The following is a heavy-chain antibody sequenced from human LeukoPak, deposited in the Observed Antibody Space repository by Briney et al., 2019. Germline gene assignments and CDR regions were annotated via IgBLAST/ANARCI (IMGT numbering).Heavy chain of an antibody. D-gene: IGHD3-10*01. V-gene: IGHV3-33*01. CDR2: IWYDGSNK. Sequence: GGSLRLSCAASGFTFSIYGMHWVRQAPGKGLEWVAVIWYDGSNKYYADSVKGRFTISRDNSKNTLYLQMNSLRAEDTAVYYCARKLMVRGVITPYYYYMDVWGKGTTVTVSS. J-gene: IGHJ6*03. CDR1: GFTFSIYG. CDR3: ARKLMVRGVITPYYYYMDV.